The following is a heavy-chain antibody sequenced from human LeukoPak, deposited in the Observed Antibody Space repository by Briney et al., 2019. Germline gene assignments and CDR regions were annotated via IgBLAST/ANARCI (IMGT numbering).Heavy chain of an antibody. D-gene: IGHD3-3*01. J-gene: IGHJ4*02. CDR3: ARRFLEWLLPDY. CDR2: ISSSSSYI. V-gene: IGHV3-21*01. CDR1: GFTFSSYS. Sequence: PGGSLRLSCAASGFTFSSYSMNWVRQAPGKGLEWVSSISSSSSYIYYADSVKGRFTISRDNAKNSLYLQLNSPRAEDPAVYSCARRFLEWLLPDYWGQGTLVTVSS.